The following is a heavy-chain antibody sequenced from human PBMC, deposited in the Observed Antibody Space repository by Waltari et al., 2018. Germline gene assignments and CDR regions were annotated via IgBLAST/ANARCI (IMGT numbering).Heavy chain of an antibody. D-gene: IGHD3-22*01. CDR1: GGSISSHY. CDR2: IYYSGST. V-gene: IGHV4-59*11. CDR3: ARRYYDSTGVCFDY. Sequence: QVQLQESGPGLVKPSETLSLTCTVSGGSISSHYWSWLRQPPGKGLEWIGYIYYSGSTNYNPSLKSRVTISVDTSKNQFSLKLSSVTAADTAVYYCARRYYDSTGVCFDYWGQGTLVTVSS. J-gene: IGHJ4*02.